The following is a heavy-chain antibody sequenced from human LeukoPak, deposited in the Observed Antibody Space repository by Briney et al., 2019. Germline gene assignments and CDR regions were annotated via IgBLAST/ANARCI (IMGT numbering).Heavy chain of an antibody. J-gene: IGHJ4*02. CDR3: GTHGSGNFGPWRY. D-gene: IGHD3-10*01. CDR2: ISVGSDSI. Sequence: GGSLRLSCAASGFTFSNFAMSWVRQTPGKGLEWVSAISVGSDSIYYTDSVKGRFTIPRDNSGSTLYLHMNRLRAEDTAIYYCGTHGSGNFGPWRYWGQGTLVTVSS. V-gene: IGHV3-23*01. CDR1: GFTFSNFA.